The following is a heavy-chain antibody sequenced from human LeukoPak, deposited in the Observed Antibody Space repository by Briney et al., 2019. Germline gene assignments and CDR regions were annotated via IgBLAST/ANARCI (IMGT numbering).Heavy chain of an antibody. CDR2: ISWNSGSI. CDR1: GFTFDDYA. Sequence: GGSLRLSCAASGFTFDDYAMHWVRQAPGKGLEWVSGISWNSGSIGYADSVKGRFTISRDNAKNSLYLQMNSLRAEDTASYYCAKDMSPNYYYYGMDVWGQGTTVTVSS. J-gene: IGHJ6*02. V-gene: IGHV3-9*01. CDR3: AKDMSPNYYYYGMDV.